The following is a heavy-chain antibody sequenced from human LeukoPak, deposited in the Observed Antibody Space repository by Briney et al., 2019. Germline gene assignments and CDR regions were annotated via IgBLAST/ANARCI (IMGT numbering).Heavy chain of an antibody. D-gene: IGHD3-22*01. CDR2: ISGSGGST. CDR3: AKDSPPRRPFFVVVVDFFDS. CDR1: GFTFSSYA. V-gene: IGHV3-23*01. Sequence: PGGSLRLSCAASGFTFSSYAMSWVRRAPGKGLEWVSAISGSGGSTYYADSVKGRFTISRDNSKNTLYLQMNSLRAEDRAVYYCAKDSPPRRPFFVVVVDFFDSWGQGTLVTVSS. J-gene: IGHJ4*02.